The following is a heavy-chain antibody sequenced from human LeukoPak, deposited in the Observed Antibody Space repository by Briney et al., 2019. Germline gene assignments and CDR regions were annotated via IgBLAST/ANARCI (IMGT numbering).Heavy chain of an antibody. CDR2: INANSGGT. D-gene: IGHD3-22*01. J-gene: IGHJ6*03. Sequence: GASVKVSCKASGYTFTGYYMHWVRQAPGQGLEWMGWINANSGGTNCAQKFQGRVTMTRDTSISTAYMELSRLSSDDTAVYYCAKSMMIAGYYMDVWGKGTTVTMSS. CDR1: GYTFTGYY. CDR3: AKSMMIAGYYMDV. V-gene: IGHV1-2*02.